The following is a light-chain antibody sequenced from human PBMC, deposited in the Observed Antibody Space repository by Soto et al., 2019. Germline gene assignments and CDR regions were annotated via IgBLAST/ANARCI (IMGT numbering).Light chain of an antibody. Sequence: ESVLTQSPGTLSLSPGEKATLSCRASQSVSSSYLAWYQQKPGQAPSLLIYGASSRATGIPDRFSGSGSGTDFTLTVSRLEPEDFPVYYCQQFGSSSWTFGQGPKVEIK. CDR3: QQFGSSSWT. CDR1: QSVSSSY. CDR2: GAS. J-gene: IGKJ1*01. V-gene: IGKV3-20*01.